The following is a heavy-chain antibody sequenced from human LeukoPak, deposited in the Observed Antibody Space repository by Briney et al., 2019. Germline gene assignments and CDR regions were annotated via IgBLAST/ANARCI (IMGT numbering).Heavy chain of an antibody. Sequence: ASVKVSCKVSGHTLSELAMHWVRQATGKGLEWMGGFDPEDGETIYAQKFQGRVTMTEDTSTDTAYMELSSLRSEDTAVYYCAYRPPGDESFDIWGQGTMVTVYS. CDR3: AYRPPGDESFDI. D-gene: IGHD3-16*01. CDR1: GHTLSELA. V-gene: IGHV1-24*01. J-gene: IGHJ3*02. CDR2: FDPEDGET.